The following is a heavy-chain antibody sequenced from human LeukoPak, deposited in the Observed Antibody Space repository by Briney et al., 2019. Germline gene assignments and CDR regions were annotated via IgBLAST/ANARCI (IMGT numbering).Heavy chain of an antibody. CDR3: ARRKHNTYWSPNEYYFDY. D-gene: IGHD2-8*02. CDR1: GFTFSDYY. V-gene: IGHV3-11*01. Sequence: GGSLRLSCAASGFTFSDYYMSWIRQAPGKGLEWVSYISSSGDTIYYAASVKGRFTISRDNAKNSLYLQMNSLRAEDTALYYCARRKHNTYWSPNEYYFDYWGRGTLVTVSS. CDR2: ISSSGDTI. J-gene: IGHJ4*02.